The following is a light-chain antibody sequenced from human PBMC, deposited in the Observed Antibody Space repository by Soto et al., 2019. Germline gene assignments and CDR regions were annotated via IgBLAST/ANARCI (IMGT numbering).Light chain of an antibody. CDR1: QSVSNGY. V-gene: IGKV3-20*01. CDR3: QQYDNSLQT. J-gene: IGKJ1*01. Sequence: EIVLTQSPGTLSLSPGEGATLSCRASQSVSNGYLTWYQHKPGQAPRLLIYGASNRATGIPDRFSGSGSGTDFTLTISRLEPEDFAVYYCQQYDNSLQTFGQGTKVEIK. CDR2: GAS.